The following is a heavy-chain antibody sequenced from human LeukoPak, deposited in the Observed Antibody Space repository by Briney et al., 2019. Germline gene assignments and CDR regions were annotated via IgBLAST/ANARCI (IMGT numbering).Heavy chain of an antibody. CDR1: GFTFSSYG. CDR3: ARDQFGELVVCTFDI. CDR2: ILYDGTNK. J-gene: IGHJ3*02. V-gene: IGHV3-30*03. D-gene: IGHD3-10*01. Sequence: PGRSLRLSCAASGFTFSSYGMHWVRQAPGKGLEWVAIILYDGTNKYYADSVKGRFAISRDNSKNTLYLQMNSLRPEDTAVYYCARDQFGELVVCTFDIWGQGTMVTVSS.